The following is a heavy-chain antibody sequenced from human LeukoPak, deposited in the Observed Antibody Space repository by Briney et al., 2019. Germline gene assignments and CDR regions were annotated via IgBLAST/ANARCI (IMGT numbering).Heavy chain of an antibody. Sequence: SVKVSCKASGGTFSSYAISWVRQAPGQGLEWMGGIIPIFGTANYAQKFQGRVTITADESTSTAYMELSSLRSEDTAVYYCARDHRSGTYGMDVWGQGTTVTVSS. CDR1: GGTFSSYA. V-gene: IGHV1-69*13. CDR3: ARDHRSGTYGMDV. CDR2: IIPIFGTA. D-gene: IGHD3-10*01. J-gene: IGHJ6*02.